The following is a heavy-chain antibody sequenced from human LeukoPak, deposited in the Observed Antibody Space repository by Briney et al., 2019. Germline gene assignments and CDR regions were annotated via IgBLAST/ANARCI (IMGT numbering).Heavy chain of an antibody. V-gene: IGHV4-31*03. J-gene: IGHJ4*02. CDR3: ARVAAAGHLPFDY. Sequence: PSQTLSLTCTVSGGYISSGGYYWRWIRQHPGKGLEWTGYIYYSGSTYYNPSLKSRVTISVDTSKNQFSLKLSSVTAADTAVYYCARVAAAGHLPFDYWGQGTLVTVSS. D-gene: IGHD6-13*01. CDR2: IYYSGST. CDR1: GGYISSGGYY.